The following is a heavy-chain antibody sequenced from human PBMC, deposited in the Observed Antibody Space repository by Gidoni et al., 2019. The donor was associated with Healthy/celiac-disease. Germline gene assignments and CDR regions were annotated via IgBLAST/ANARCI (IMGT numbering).Heavy chain of an antibody. CDR2: INPNSCGT. V-gene: IGHV1-2*04. D-gene: IGHD2-2*01. J-gene: IGHJ5*02. Sequence: QVQLVQSGAEVKKPGASVKVSCKASGYTFTGYYMHWVRQAPGQGLEWMGWINPNSCGTNYAQKFQGWVTMTRDTSISTAYMELSRLRSDDTAVYYCARGGVVVVPAAKYNWFDPWGQGTLVTVSS. CDR3: ARGGVVVVPAAKYNWFDP. CDR1: GYTFTGYY.